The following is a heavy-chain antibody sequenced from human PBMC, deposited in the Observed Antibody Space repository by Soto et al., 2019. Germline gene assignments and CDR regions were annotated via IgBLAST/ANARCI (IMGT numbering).Heavy chain of an antibody. J-gene: IGHJ5*02. Sequence: GGSLRLSCVAYGFTFRSFTMNWVRQAPGKGLEWVSTISSNSAYIYYTDALGGRFTISRDNAKNSLHLQMNSLRAEDTAVYYCTRDASRDSSARGWFDPWGPGTLVTVSS. CDR2: ISSNSAYI. CDR1: GFTFRSFT. CDR3: TRDASRDSSARGWFDP. D-gene: IGHD6-13*01. V-gene: IGHV3-21*01.